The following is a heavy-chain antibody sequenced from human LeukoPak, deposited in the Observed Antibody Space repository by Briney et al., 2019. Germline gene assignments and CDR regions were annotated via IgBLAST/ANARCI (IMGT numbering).Heavy chain of an antibody. CDR2: ISSSSSYI. D-gene: IGHD3-16*01. CDR1: GFTFSSYS. J-gene: IGHJ4*02. Sequence: PGGSLRLYCAASGFTFSSYSMNWVRQAPGKGLEWVSSISSSSSYIYYADSVKGRFTISRYNAKNSLYLQMNSLRAEDTAVYYCAKVRWGSDNALDSWGQGTLVTGSS. CDR3: AKVRWGSDNALDS. V-gene: IGHV3-21*01.